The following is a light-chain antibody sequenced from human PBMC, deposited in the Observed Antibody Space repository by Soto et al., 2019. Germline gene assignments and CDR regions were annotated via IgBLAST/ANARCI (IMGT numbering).Light chain of an antibody. CDR2: GPS. CDR1: QSVTTNY. Sequence: EIVLTQSPGTLSLSPGERATLSCRATQSVTTNYLAWYQQKPGQAPRLLLYGPSIRATAVPDRFSGSGSGTDFTLTISRREPEDVAVYYCQHYGSSPPITFGQGTKLEIK. CDR3: QHYGSSPPIT. J-gene: IGKJ2*01. V-gene: IGKV3-20*01.